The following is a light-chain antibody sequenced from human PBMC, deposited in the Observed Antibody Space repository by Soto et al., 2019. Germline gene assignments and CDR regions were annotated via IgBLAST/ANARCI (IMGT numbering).Light chain of an antibody. V-gene: IGLV2-14*01. CDR3: SSYTTSAPYV. J-gene: IGLJ1*01. CDR1: SSDVGAYNF. Sequence: QSVLTQPASVSGSPGQSITISCTGTSSDVGAYNFVSWYQHHPRRAPKLIIYEVTIRPSGVSNRFSGSKSGNTASLTISGLQAEDEADYYCSSYTTSAPYVFGSGTKLTVL. CDR2: EVT.